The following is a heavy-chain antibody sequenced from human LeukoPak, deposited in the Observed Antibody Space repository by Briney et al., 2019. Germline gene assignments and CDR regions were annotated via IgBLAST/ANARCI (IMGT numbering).Heavy chain of an antibody. J-gene: IGHJ4*02. CDR2: ISGSGGST. D-gene: IGHD3-3*01. V-gene: IGHV3-23*01. CDR3: AKSYYDFWSGYSN. Sequence: PGGSLRLSCAASGVTFSSYAMSWVRQAPGKGLEWVSAISGSGGSTYYADSVKGRFTISRDNSKNTLYLQMNSLRAEDTAVYYCAKSYYDFWSGYSNWGQGTLVTVSS. CDR1: GVTFSSYA.